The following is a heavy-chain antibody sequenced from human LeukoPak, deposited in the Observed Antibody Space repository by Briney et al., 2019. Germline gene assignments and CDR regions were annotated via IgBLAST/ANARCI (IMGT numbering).Heavy chain of an antibody. J-gene: IGHJ6*03. CDR3: ARAITFGGVTVQYYMDV. V-gene: IGHV4-59*01. D-gene: IGHD3-16*01. CDR2: IYYSGST. Sequence: PSETLSLTCTVSGGSISSYYWNWIRQPPGKGLEWIGYIYYSGSTNYNPSLKSRVTISVDASKNRFSLKLSSVTAADTAVYYCARAITFGGVTVQYYMDVWGKGTTVTVSS. CDR1: GGSISSYY.